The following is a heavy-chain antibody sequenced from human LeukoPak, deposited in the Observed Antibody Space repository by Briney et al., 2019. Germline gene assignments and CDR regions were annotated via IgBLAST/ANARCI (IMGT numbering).Heavy chain of an antibody. CDR1: GGSISSYY. CDR3: AREIHSSGYYQNYYFDY. Sequence: PSETLSLTCTVSGGSISSYYWSWIRQPPGKGLEWIGYIYYSGSTNYNPSLKSRVTISVDTSKNQFSLKLSSVTAADTAVYYCAREIHSSGYYQNYYFDYWDQGTLVTVSS. CDR2: IYYSGST. J-gene: IGHJ4*02. D-gene: IGHD3-22*01. V-gene: IGHV4-59*01.